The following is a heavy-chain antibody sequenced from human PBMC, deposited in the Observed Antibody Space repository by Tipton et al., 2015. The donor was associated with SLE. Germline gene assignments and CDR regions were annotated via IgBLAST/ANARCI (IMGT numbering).Heavy chain of an antibody. CDR1: GGPISGTNHF. CDR3: ARLGWQYLVES. V-gene: IGHV4-39*01. J-gene: IGHJ5*01. CDR2: IYYSGVA. D-gene: IGHD4-11*01. Sequence: TLSLTCNVSGGPISGTNHFWGWIRQPPGKGLEWIGNIYYSGVAQYNPSLKSRVTISVDTSKNQFTLNLSSVTAADAAVYYCARLGWQYLVESWGQGTLVTVSS.